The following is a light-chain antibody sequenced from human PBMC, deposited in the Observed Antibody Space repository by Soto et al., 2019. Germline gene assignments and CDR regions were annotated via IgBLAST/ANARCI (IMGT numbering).Light chain of an antibody. CDR2: DVS. Sequence: QSALTQPRSVSGSPGQSVTISCTGTSSDVGGYNYVSWYQQHPGKAPKLMIYDVSKRPSGVPDRFSGSKSGNTASLTISGLQDEDEADYYCCSYAGSYTVFGGGTNRTVL. CDR1: SSDVGGYNY. CDR3: CSYAGSYTV. J-gene: IGLJ2*01. V-gene: IGLV2-11*01.